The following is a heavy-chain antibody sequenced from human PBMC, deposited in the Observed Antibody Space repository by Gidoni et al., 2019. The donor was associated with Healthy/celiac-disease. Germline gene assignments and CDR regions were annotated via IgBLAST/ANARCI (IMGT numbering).Heavy chain of an antibody. V-gene: IGHV4-30-2*01. CDR3: ARDPIDYGERSNQSQ. D-gene: IGHD4-17*01. Sequence: QLQLQESGSGLVKPSQTLSLTCAVSGGSISSGGYSWSWIRQPPGKGLEWIGYIYHSGSTYYNPSLKSRVTISVDRSKNQFSLKLSSVTAADTAVYYCARDPIDYGERSNQSQWGQGTLVTVSS. J-gene: IGHJ4*02. CDR2: IYHSGST. CDR1: GGSISSGGYS.